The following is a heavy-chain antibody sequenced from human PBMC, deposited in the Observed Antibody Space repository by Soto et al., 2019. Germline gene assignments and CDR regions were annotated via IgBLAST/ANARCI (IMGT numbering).Heavy chain of an antibody. CDR1: GYNFTELS. CDR2: FDTEDDET. V-gene: IGHV1-24*01. J-gene: IGHJ4*02. CDR3: ATIAVDSSDY. Sequence: ASVKVSCKVAGYNFTELSMHWVRQAPGKGLKWMGGFDTEDDETISAQKFHGRVTMTEDTYKATAYIYLSSLRSEDTDASDYATIAVDSSDYWGQGTLVTVSS. D-gene: IGHD6-19*01.